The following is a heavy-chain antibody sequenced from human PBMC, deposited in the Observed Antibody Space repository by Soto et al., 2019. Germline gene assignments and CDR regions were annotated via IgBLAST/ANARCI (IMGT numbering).Heavy chain of an antibody. D-gene: IGHD3-3*01. CDR3: AKDLDDFWSGYYNWFDP. Sequence: QVQLVESGGGVVQPGRSLRLSCAASGFTFSSYGMHWVRQAPGKGLEWVAVISYDGSNKYYADSVKGRFTISRDNSKNTLYLQMNSLRAEDTAVYYCAKDLDDFWSGYYNWFDPWGQGTLVTVSS. CDR2: ISYDGSNK. V-gene: IGHV3-30*18. J-gene: IGHJ5*02. CDR1: GFTFSSYG.